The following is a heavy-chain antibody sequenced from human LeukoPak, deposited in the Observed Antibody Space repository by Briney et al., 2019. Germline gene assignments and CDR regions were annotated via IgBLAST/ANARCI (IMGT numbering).Heavy chain of an antibody. Sequence: SETLSLTCTVSGGSIRSYYWSWIRQPPGKGLEWIGYIYYSGSANYNPSLKSRVSISVDTSKNQFSLKLSSVTAADTAVYYCARTGSTVTMLYPFDHWGQGTLVTVSS. J-gene: IGHJ4*02. D-gene: IGHD4-17*01. V-gene: IGHV4-59*01. CDR1: GGSIRSYY. CDR2: IYYSGSA. CDR3: ARTGSTVTMLYPFDH.